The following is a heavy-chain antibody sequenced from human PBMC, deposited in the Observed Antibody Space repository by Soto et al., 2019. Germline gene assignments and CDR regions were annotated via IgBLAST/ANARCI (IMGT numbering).Heavy chain of an antibody. CDR3: ARHSSSGWAYYYYYGMDV. D-gene: IGHD6-19*01. CDR2: VYSTGST. Sequence: SETLSLTCTVTLASIRGSSYFWSWIRQPPGEGLEWLGYVYSTGSTYYNPSLKSRVTISVDTSKNQFSLKLSSVTAADTAVYYCARHSSSGWAYYYYYGMDVWGQGTTVTVSS. V-gene: IGHV4-39*01. J-gene: IGHJ6*02. CDR1: LASIRGSSYF.